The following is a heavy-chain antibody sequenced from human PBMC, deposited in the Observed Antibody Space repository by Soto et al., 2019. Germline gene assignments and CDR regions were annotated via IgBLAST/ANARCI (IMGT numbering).Heavy chain of an antibody. CDR1: GYTFTSYG. CDR3: ARNMEQLVYYYYYGMDV. Sequence: QVQLVQSGAEVKKPGASVKVSCKASGYTFTSYGISWVRQAPGQGLEWMGWISAYNGNTNYAQKLQGRVTMTTDTSTSTAYMELRSLRSDDTAVYYCARNMEQLVYYYYYGMDVWGQGTTVTVSS. D-gene: IGHD6-13*01. V-gene: IGHV1-18*01. J-gene: IGHJ6*02. CDR2: ISAYNGNT.